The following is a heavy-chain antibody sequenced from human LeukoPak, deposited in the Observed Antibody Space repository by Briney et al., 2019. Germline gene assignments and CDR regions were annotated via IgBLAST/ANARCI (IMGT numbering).Heavy chain of an antibody. Sequence: KPSETLSLTCTVSGYSISSGYYWGWIRQPPGKRLEWVGSIHSSGNTYYSPTLKSRVTISVDTSKNQFSLNLTSVTAADAAVYYCARAGATTDLDYWGQGTLVTVSS. CDR2: IHSSGNT. D-gene: IGHD4-17*01. J-gene: IGHJ4*02. CDR1: GYSISSGYY. CDR3: ARAGATTDLDY. V-gene: IGHV4-38-2*02.